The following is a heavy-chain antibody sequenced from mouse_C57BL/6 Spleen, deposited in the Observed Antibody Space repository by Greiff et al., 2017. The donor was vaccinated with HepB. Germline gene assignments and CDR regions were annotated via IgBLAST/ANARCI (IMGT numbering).Heavy chain of an antibody. CDR3: AREEIYYGNYGYFDV. CDR2: INPYNGDT. V-gene: IGHV1-20*01. Sequence: EVQGVESGPELVKPGDSVKISCKASGYSFTGYFMNWVMQSHGKSLEWIGRINPYNGDTFYNQKFKGKATLTVDKSSSTAHMELRSLTSEDSAVYYCAREEIYYGNYGYFDVWGTGTTVTVSS. CDR1: GYSFTGYF. D-gene: IGHD2-1*01. J-gene: IGHJ1*03.